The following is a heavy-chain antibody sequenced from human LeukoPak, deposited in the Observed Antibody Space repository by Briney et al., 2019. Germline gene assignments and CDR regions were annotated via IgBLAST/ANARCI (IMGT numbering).Heavy chain of an antibody. V-gene: IGHV4-61*02. J-gene: IGHJ4*02. CDR2: IYTSGST. D-gene: IGHD2-8*01. CDR3: AAPGRYCTNGVCYTEYYFDY. Sequence: PSQTLSLTCTVSGGSISSGSYYWSWIRQPAGKGLEWIGRIYTSGSTNYNPSLKSRVTISVDTSKNQFSLKLSSVTAADTAVYYCAAPGRYCTNGVCYTEYYFDYWGQGTLVTVSS. CDR1: GGSISSGSYY.